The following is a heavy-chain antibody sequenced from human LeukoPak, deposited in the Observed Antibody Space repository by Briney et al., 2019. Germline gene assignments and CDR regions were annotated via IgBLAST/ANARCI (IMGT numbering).Heavy chain of an antibody. CDR2: IRSKAYGGTT. Sequence: VQPGRSLRLSCTASGFTFGDYAVSWFRQAPGKGLEWVGFIRSKAYGGTTEYAAAVKGRFTISRDDSKSIAYLQMNSLKTEDTAVYYCTGAGTALVYYYYYYMDVWGKGTTVTVSS. CDR1: GFTFGDYA. D-gene: IGHD6-13*01. J-gene: IGHJ6*03. CDR3: TGAGTALVYYYYYYMDV. V-gene: IGHV3-49*03.